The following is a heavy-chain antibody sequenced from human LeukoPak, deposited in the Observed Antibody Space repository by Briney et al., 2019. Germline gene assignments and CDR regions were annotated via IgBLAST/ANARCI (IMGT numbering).Heavy chain of an antibody. CDR3: ARAYYDSSGPWYFDL. J-gene: IGHJ2*01. Sequence: SETLSLTCTVSGGSISSGDYYWSWIRQPPGKGLVWIGYIYYSGSNYSNPSLKSRFPISVDTSKNQFSLKLRSVTAADTAVYYCARAYYDSSGPWYFDLWGRGTLVTVSS. D-gene: IGHD3-22*01. CDR2: IYYSGSN. V-gene: IGHV4-30-4*08. CDR1: GGSISSGDYY.